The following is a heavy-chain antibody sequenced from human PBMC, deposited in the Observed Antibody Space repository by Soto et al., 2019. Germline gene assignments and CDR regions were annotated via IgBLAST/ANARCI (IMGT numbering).Heavy chain of an antibody. CDR1: GGTFSSYA. D-gene: IGHD3-16*01. J-gene: IGHJ4*02. V-gene: IGHV1-69*01. CDR2: IIHIFGTA. CDR3: ARGGEMKPFDY. Sequence: QVQLVQSGAEVKKPGSSVKVSCKASGGTFSSYAISWVRQAPGQGLEWMGGIIHIFGTANYAQKFQGRVKITADESKSTDYMELGSLRSEDTAVYYCARGGEMKPFDYWGQGTLVTVSS.